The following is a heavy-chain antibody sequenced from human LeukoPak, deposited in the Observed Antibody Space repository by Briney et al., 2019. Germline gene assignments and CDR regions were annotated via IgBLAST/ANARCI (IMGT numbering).Heavy chain of an antibody. CDR3: AKAIAVAPRYFDY. V-gene: IGHV3-23*01. D-gene: IGHD6-19*01. CDR2: ISGSGGST. CDR1: RFTFSSYA. Sequence: GGSLRLSCAASRFTFSSYAMGWVRQAPGKGLEWVSAISGSGGSTYYADSVKGRFPISRDNSKNTLYLQMNSRRAEDTAVYYCAKAIAVAPRYFDYWGQGTLLTVSS. J-gene: IGHJ4*02.